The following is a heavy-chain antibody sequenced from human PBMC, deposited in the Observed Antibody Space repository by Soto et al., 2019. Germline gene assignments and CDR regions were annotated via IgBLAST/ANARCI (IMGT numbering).Heavy chain of an antibody. V-gene: IGHV3-33*01. CDR2: IWYDGSNK. CDR1: GFTFSSYG. Sequence: QVQLVESGGGVVQPGRSLRLSCAASGFTFSSYGMHWVRQAPGKGLEWVAVIWYDGSNKYYADSVKGRFTISRDNSKNTLYLQMNSLRAEDTAVYYCAREANAFDIFGQGTMVTVSS. CDR3: AREANAFDI. J-gene: IGHJ3*02.